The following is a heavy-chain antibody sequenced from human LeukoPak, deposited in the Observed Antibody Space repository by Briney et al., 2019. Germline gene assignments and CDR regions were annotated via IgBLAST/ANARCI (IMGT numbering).Heavy chain of an antibody. CDR2: IYYSGST. J-gene: IGHJ3*02. CDR1: GGSISSYY. Sequence: SETLSLTCTVSGGSISSYYWSWIRQPPGKGLEWIGYIYYSGSTNYNPSLKSRVTISVDTSKNQFSLKLSSVTAADTAVYYCARLFRYDYVWGSYRTDAFDIWGQGTMVTVSS. D-gene: IGHD3-16*02. CDR3: ARLFRYDYVWGSYRTDAFDI. V-gene: IGHV4-59*08.